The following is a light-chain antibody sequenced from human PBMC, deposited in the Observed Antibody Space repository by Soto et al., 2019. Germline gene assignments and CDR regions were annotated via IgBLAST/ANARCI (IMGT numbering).Light chain of an antibody. CDR1: QSVSSN. V-gene: IGKV3-15*01. CDR3: QQYNNWPLIT. Sequence: IVLPQSPGTLSLSTSERATLSCRAGQSVSSNYLAWYQQKPGQAPRLLIYGASTRATGIPARFSGSGSGTEFTLTISSLQSEDFAVYYCQQYNNWPLITFGQGTRLEIK. J-gene: IGKJ5*01. CDR2: GAS.